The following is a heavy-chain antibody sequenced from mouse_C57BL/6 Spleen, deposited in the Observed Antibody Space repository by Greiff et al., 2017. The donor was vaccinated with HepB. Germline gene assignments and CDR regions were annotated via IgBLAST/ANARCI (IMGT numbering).Heavy chain of an antibody. CDR3: ARSPITTVVAEDYFDY. CDR1: GYSFTGYY. Sequence: EVKLQESGPELVKPGASVKISCKASGYSFTGYYMNWVKQSPEKSLEWIGEINPSTGGTTYNQKFKAKATLTVDKSSSTAYMQLKSLTSEDSAVYYCARSPITTVVAEDYFDYWGQGTTLTVSS. D-gene: IGHD1-1*01. V-gene: IGHV1-42*01. J-gene: IGHJ2*01. CDR2: INPSTGGT.